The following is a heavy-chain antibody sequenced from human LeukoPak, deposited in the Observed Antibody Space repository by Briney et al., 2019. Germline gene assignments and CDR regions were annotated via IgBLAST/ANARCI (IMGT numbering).Heavy chain of an antibody. Sequence: GASVKVSCKASGYTFTGYYMHWVRQAPGQGLEWMGWINPNSGGTNYAQKFQGRVTMTRDTSISTAYMELSRLRSDDTAVYYCARVIVATIYGYYYYYGMDVWGQGTTVTVSS. CDR1: GYTFTGYY. V-gene: IGHV1-2*02. CDR2: INPNSGGT. CDR3: ARVIVATIYGYYYYYGMDV. J-gene: IGHJ6*02. D-gene: IGHD5-12*01.